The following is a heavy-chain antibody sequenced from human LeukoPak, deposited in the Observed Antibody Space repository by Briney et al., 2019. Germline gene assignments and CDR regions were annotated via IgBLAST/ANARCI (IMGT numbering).Heavy chain of an antibody. CDR1: GFTFSSCA. CDR3: ARGYSIDY. CDR2: IRSKASGGTT. Sequence: GGSLRLSCAASGFTFSSCAMSWVRQSPGKGLEWVGFIRSKASGGTTEYTASVKGRFTISRDDSKSIAYLQMNSLITEDTAIYYCARGYSIDYWGQGTQVTVSS. D-gene: IGHD4-11*01. V-gene: IGHV3-49*04. J-gene: IGHJ4*02.